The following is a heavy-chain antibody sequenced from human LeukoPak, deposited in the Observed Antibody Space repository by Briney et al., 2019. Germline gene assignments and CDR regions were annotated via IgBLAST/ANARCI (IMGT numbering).Heavy chain of an antibody. D-gene: IGHD6-13*01. CDR2: INSVGTST. V-gene: IGHV3-74*01. Sequence: GGSLRLSCAASGFTFRTYWMHRVRQAPGKGLVWVAHINSVGTSTSYADSVKGRFTVSRDNAENKLYLQMNSLRADDTAVYYCARDDLSWYSGIDYWGQGTLVTVSS. J-gene: IGHJ4*02. CDR1: GFTFRTYW. CDR3: ARDDLSWYSGIDY.